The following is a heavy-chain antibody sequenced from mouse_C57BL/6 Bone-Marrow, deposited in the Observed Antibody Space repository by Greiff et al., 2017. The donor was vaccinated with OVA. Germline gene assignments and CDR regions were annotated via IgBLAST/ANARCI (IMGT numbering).Heavy chain of an antibody. V-gene: IGHV1-7*01. D-gene: IGHD1-1*01. J-gene: IGHJ4*01. CDR2: INPSSGYT. CDR1: GYTFTSYW. CDR3: VRKYYSYYYAMDY. Sequence: QVQLQQSGAELAKPGASVKLSCKASGYTFTSYWMHWVKQRPGQGLEWIGYINPSSGYTKYNQKFKDKATLTADKSSSTAYMQLSSLTYEDSAVYYCVRKYYSYYYAMDYWGQGTSVTVSS.